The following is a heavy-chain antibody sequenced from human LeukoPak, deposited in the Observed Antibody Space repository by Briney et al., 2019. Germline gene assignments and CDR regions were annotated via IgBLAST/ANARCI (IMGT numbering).Heavy chain of an antibody. V-gene: IGHV3-30*04. CDR2: ISYDGSNK. D-gene: IGHD1-1*01. CDR3: ARDGRGQLERWGNWFDP. Sequence: PGGSLRLSCAASGFTFSSYAMHWVRRAPGKGLEWVAVISYDGSNKYYADSVKGRFTISRDNSKNTLYLQMNSLRAEDTAVYYCARDGRGQLERWGNWFDPWGQGTLVTVSS. CDR1: GFTFSSYA. J-gene: IGHJ5*02.